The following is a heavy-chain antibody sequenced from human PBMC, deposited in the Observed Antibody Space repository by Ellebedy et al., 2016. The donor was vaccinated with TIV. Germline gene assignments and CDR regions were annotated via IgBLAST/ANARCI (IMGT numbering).Heavy chain of an antibody. J-gene: IGHJ3*01. CDR3: AKDHDISVRPVAISEAPFDV. V-gene: IGHV3-23*01. CDR1: GFMFSSYG. CDR2: ISGSGAST. Sequence: PGGSLRLSCEASGFMFSSYGMSWVRQAPGKGLEWVSTISGSGASTYYPDSVKGRFAISRDNSKNTLYLQMYSLRDEEKALYYCAKDHDISVRPVAISEAPFDVWGQGTEVTVSS. D-gene: IGHD2-2*01.